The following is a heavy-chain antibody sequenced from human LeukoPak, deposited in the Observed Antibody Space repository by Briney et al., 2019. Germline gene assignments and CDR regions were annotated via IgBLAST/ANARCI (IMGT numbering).Heavy chain of an antibody. CDR1: GYTLTELS. D-gene: IGHD3-22*01. CDR2: FDPEDGGT. CDR3: ARLTYYYDSSGYYNFDY. J-gene: IGHJ4*02. V-gene: IGHV1-24*01. Sequence: ASVKVSCKVSGYTLTELSMHWVRQAPGKGLEWMGGFDPEDGGTIYAQKFQGRVTMTTDTSTSTAYMELRSLRSDDTAVYYCARLTYYYDSSGYYNFDYWGQGTLVTVSS.